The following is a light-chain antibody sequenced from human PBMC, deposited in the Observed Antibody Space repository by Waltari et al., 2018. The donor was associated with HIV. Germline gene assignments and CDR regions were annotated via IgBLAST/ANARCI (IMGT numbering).Light chain of an antibody. CDR3: QQYYITPQT. J-gene: IGKJ1*01. CDR2: GAS. Sequence: DIVMTQSPDSLAVSLGARATINCKSSQSVSYTSNNKNYLTWYQQKPGQPPKLLIYGASTLESGVPDRFSGSGSGTDFTLTISSLQAEEVAVYYCQQYYITPQTFGQGTKVEIK. CDR1: QSVSYTSNNKNY. V-gene: IGKV4-1*01.